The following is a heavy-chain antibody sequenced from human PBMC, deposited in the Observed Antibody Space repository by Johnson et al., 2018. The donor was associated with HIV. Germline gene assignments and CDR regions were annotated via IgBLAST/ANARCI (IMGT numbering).Heavy chain of an antibody. Sequence: VQLVEFGGGLIQPGESLRLSCAASGFTFSAYFMSLVRQAPGKGLEWVANIKQDGGEKNYVDSVRGRFTISRDNAKNSLYLQMYRLRAEDTAVYYCARDDDYSKVRAFDIWGQGTMVIVSP. CDR1: GFTFSAYF. V-gene: IGHV3-7*01. D-gene: IGHD4-11*01. CDR3: ARDDDYSKVRAFDI. CDR2: IKQDGGEK. J-gene: IGHJ3*02.